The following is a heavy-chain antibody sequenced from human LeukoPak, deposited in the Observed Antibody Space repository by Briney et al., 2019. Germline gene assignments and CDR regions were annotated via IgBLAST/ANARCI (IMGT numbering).Heavy chain of an antibody. CDR2: IKQDGSER. Sequence: GGSLRLSCAASGFTFSRYWMSWVRQAPGKGLEWVANIKQDGSERYYVDSVKGRFTISRDNAKNSLYLQMNSLRAEDTAVYYCASLYGMDVWGQGTTVTVSS. V-gene: IGHV3-7*02. CDR3: ASLYGMDV. J-gene: IGHJ6*02. CDR1: GFTFSRYW.